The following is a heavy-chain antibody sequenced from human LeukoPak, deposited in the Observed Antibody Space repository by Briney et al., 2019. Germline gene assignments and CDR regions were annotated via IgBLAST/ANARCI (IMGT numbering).Heavy chain of an antibody. Sequence: GGSLRLSCVASGFTFGKYWMSWVRQAPGKGLEWVANIKLDGSEKNYVDSVKGRFTISRDNTKNSLYLQMNSLRAEDTAVYYCAGPVLSDAFDIWGQGTMVTVSS. J-gene: IGHJ3*02. V-gene: IGHV3-7*01. CDR3: AGPVLSDAFDI. D-gene: IGHD2-15*01. CDR1: GFTFGKYW. CDR2: IKLDGSEK.